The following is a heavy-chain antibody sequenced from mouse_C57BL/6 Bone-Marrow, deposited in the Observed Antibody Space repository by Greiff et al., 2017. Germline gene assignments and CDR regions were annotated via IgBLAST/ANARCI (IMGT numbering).Heavy chain of an antibody. J-gene: IGHJ2*01. V-gene: IGHV1-47*01. D-gene: IGHD5-1*01. CDR2: FHPYNDDT. CDR3: ARSSTYFYYFDY. Sequence: VHLVESGAELVKPGASVKMSCKASGYTFTTYPIEWMKQNHGKSLALIGNFHPYNDDTKYNEKFKGKATLTVEKSSNTVYLELRRLTSDDSAVYYCARSSTYFYYFDYWGQGTTLTVSS. CDR1: GYTFTTYP.